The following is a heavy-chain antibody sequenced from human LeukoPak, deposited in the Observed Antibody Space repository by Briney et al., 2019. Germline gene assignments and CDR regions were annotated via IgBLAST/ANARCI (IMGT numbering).Heavy chain of an antibody. V-gene: IGHV3-48*03. D-gene: IGHD1-26*01. Sequence: GGSLRLSCAASEFTFTSYELNWVRQAPGKGLEWVSYISSSGNTISYADSVKGRFTISRDNSKDTLYLQMNSLRADDTAVYYCAKGVGSTGSYFDYWGQGTLVTVSS. CDR1: EFTFTSYE. J-gene: IGHJ4*02. CDR2: ISSSGNTI. CDR3: AKGVGSTGSYFDY.